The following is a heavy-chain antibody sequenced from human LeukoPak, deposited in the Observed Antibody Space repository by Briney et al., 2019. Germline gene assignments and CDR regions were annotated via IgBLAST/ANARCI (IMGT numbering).Heavy chain of an antibody. Sequence: GGSLRLSCVASGFTFSSYWMHWVRQAPGKGLVWVSRINSDGASKNQADSVKGRFTTSRDNAKNTLYLQMNSLRAEDTAVYYCGGSGSYYDYWGQGTLVTVSS. D-gene: IGHD3-10*01. J-gene: IGHJ4*02. V-gene: IGHV3-74*01. CDR2: INSDGASK. CDR3: GGSGSYYDY. CDR1: GFTFSSYW.